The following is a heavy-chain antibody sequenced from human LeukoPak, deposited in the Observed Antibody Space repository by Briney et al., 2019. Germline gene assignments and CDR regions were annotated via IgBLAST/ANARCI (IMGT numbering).Heavy chain of an antibody. V-gene: IGHV3-7*01. CDR1: GFTLSTYW. J-gene: IGHJ5*02. CDR2: IKQDGSEK. Sequence: PGGSLRLSCAASGFTLSTYWMSWFRQAPEKGPEWVANIKQDGSEKYYVDSVKGRFSISRDNAKNSLYLQMNSLRAEDTAVYYCARDAEVGTLFGVLSRYNWFDPWGQGTLVTVSS. CDR3: ARDAEVGTLFGVLSRYNWFDP. D-gene: IGHD3-3*01.